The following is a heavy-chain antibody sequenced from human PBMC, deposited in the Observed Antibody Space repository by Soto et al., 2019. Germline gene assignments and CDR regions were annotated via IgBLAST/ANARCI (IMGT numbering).Heavy chain of an antibody. V-gene: IGHV1-69*12. CDR2: ITPMFGTA. J-gene: IGHJ2*01. Sequence: QVQLVQSGAEVKKYGSSVKVSCKASGGTFSRYAISWVRQAPGQGLEWMGGITPMFGTANYAQKFQGRVTITADESTSTAYMELSSLRSDDPAVYYCAQTLGLAVAGPGRFDLWGRGPLVTVSS. CDR3: AQTLGLAVAGPGRFDL. D-gene: IGHD6-19*01. CDR1: GGTFSRYA.